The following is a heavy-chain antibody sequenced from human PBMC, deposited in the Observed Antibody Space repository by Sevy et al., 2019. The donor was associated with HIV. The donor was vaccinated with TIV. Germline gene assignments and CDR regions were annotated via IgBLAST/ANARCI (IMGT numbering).Heavy chain of an antibody. V-gene: IGHV3-30-3*01. Sequence: GGSLRLSCAASGLTFITYAMHWVHQAPGKGLEWVAVISYDGSNKYYADSVKGRFTISRDNSKNTLYLQMNSLRDEDTAVYYCARDSREWSVSPRPPDYWGQGTLVTVSS. CDR1: GLTFITYA. J-gene: IGHJ4*02. D-gene: IGHD3-3*01. CDR2: ISYDGSNK. CDR3: ARDSREWSVSPRPPDY.